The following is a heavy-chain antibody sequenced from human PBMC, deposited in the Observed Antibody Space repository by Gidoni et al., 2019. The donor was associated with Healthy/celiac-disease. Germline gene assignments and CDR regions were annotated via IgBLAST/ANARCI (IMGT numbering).Heavy chain of an antibody. V-gene: IGHV1-69*01. J-gene: IGHJ6*02. CDR3: ARMAYSSPYYYYYGMDV. D-gene: IGHD6-13*01. CDR1: GGTFSSYD. Sequence: QVQLVQSGAEGKKPGSSVKVSCKASGGTFSSYDISWVRQAPGQGLEWMGGNIPIFGTANYAQKFQGRVTITADESTSTSYMELSSLRSEDTAVYYCARMAYSSPYYYYYGMDVWGQGTTVTVSS. CDR2: NIPIFGTA.